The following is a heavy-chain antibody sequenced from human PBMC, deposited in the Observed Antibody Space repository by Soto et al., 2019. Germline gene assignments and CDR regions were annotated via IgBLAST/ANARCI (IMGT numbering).Heavy chain of an antibody. V-gene: IGHV3-23*01. CDR2: ISGSGGST. J-gene: IGHJ5*02. CDR3: AKDPGHQITIVPWFDP. D-gene: IGHD3-3*01. Sequence: GGSLRLSCAASGFTFSSYAMSWVRQAPGKGLEWVSAISGSGGSTYYADSVKGRFTISRDNSKNTLYLQMNSLRAEDTAVYYCAKDPGHQITIVPWFDPWGQGTLVTVSS. CDR1: GFTFSSYA.